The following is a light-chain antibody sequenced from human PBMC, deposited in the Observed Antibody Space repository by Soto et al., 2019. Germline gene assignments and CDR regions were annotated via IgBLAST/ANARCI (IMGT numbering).Light chain of an antibody. J-gene: IGKJ2*01. CDR3: QQYNSDPYT. CDR1: QPISNW. V-gene: IGKV1-5*01. CDR2: DSS. Sequence: DIQMTQSPSTLSASVGDRVAISCRASQPISNWLAWYQQKPGKAPKLLIYDSSSLETGVPPRFSGTGSGTQYTLTISSLKPDDSATYYCQQYNSDPYTFGQGTRLQIK.